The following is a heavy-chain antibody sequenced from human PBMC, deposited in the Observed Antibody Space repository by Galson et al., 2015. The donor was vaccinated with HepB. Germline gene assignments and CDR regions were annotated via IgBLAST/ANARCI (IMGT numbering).Heavy chain of an antibody. J-gene: IGHJ4*02. CDR3: AKGKVRGVIHYGFG. CDR1: GFTFSNAW. Sequence: SLRLSCAASGFTFSNAWMSWVRQAPGKGLEWVGRIKSKTDGGTTDYTAPVKGRFTISRDDSKNTLYLQMNSLKTEDTAVYYCAKGKVRGVIHYGFGWGQGTLVTVSS. V-gene: IGHV3-15*01. D-gene: IGHD3-10*01. CDR2: IKSKTDGGTT.